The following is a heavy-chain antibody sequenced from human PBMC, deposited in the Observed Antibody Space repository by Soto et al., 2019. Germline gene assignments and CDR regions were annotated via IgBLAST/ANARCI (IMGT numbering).Heavy chain of an antibody. CDR1: GYTFTIYD. D-gene: IGHD3-16*02. J-gene: IGHJ4*02. CDR3: ARDSDYIWGSYRYYYFDY. CDR2: INAGNGNT. Sequence: GGSVKGSFKAFGYTFTIYDLLLGRQAPGSKHEWMGWINAGNGNTKYSQKFQDRVTITRDAYPSTASMELSSLRSEDTAVYYCARDSDYIWGSYRYYYFDYWGQGTLVTVSS. V-gene: IGHV1-3*01.